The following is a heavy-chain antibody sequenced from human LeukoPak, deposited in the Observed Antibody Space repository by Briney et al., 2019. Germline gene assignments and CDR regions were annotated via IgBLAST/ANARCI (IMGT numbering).Heavy chain of an antibody. CDR3: AREGPVNPAPPDLAYNNYYRDV. CDR1: GYTFTNYY. J-gene: IGHJ6*03. Sequence: ASVKVSCKASGYTFTNYYIHWVRQAPGQGLEWMGIINPSGGSTSYAQKFQGRVTMTRDTSTITVNMDLSSLRSEDTAGYYCAREGPVNPAPPDLAYNNYYRDVGGKGPPAPVPS. D-gene: IGHD4-17*01. V-gene: IGHV1-46*01. CDR2: INPSGGST.